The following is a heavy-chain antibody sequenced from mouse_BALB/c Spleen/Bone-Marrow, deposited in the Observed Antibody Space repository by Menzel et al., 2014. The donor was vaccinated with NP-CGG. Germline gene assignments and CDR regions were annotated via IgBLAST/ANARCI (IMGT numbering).Heavy chain of an antibody. J-gene: IGHJ3*01. Sequence: DVKLVESGGGLVQPGDSLRLSCATSGFTFSDFYMGWVRQPPGKRLEWIAASRNKAKHYTTEYSASVKGRFIVSRDTSQSILYLQMNALRAEDTAIYYCARDVGYGNYFVYWGQGTLVTVSA. CDR1: GFTFSDFY. CDR2: SRNKAKHYTT. D-gene: IGHD2-10*02. V-gene: IGHV7-1*02. CDR3: ARDVGYGNYFVY.